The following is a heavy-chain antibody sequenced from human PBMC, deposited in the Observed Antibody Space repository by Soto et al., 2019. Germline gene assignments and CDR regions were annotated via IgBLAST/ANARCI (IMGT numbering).Heavy chain of an antibody. CDR2: INPKSGGT. J-gene: IGHJ5*02. CDR3: ARKIAAAGTTEGRWFDP. Sequence: QVQLVQSGAEVKKPGASVKVSCKTSGYTFTGYYMHWVRQAPGQGLEWMGWINPKSGGTYYIQKFQGRVTMTRDTSISTAYMDLSGLRSDDTAIYYCARKIAAAGTTEGRWFDPWGQGTLVTVSS. V-gene: IGHV1-2*02. D-gene: IGHD6-13*01. CDR1: GYTFTGYY.